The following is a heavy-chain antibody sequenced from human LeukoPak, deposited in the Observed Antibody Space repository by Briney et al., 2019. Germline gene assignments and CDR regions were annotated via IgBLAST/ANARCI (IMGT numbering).Heavy chain of an antibody. CDR3: AKDPRASHGNWNAFDI. Sequence: GRSLRLSCAASGFTFSSYGMHWVRQAPGKGLEWAAVISYDGSKKYYADSVKGRFTISRDSSKNTLYLQVDSLRAEDTAVYYCAKDPRASHGNWNAFDIWGQGTKVIVSS. J-gene: IGHJ3*02. CDR1: GFTFSSYG. CDR2: ISYDGSKK. V-gene: IGHV3-30*18. D-gene: IGHD4/OR15-4a*01.